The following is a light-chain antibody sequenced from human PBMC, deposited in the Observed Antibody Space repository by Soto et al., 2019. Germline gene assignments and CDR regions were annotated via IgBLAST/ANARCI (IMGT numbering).Light chain of an antibody. CDR2: EVT. V-gene: IGLV2-8*01. CDR1: SSDVGGYNY. J-gene: IGLJ1*01. Sequence: QSALTQPPSASGSPGQSVTISCTGTSSDVGGYNYVSWYQQHPGKAPKLMIYEVTKRPSGVPDRFSGSKSGNTASLTVSGLQAEDEADYYCSSYAGNSRYVFGTGTKLTVL. CDR3: SSYAGNSRYV.